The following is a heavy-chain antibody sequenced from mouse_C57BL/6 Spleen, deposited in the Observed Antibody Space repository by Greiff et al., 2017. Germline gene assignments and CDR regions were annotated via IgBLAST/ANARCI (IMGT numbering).Heavy chain of an antibody. V-gene: IGHV2-9-1*01. CDR1: GFSLTSYA. D-gene: IGHD4-1*01. CDR3: ARNSGTGTNAMDY. J-gene: IGHJ4*01. Sequence: VMLVESGPGLVAPSQSLSITCTVSGFSLTSYAISWVRQPPGKGLEWLGVIWTGGGTNYNSALKSRLSISKDNSKSQVFLKMNSLQTDDTARYYCARNSGTGTNAMDYWGQGTSVTVSS. CDR2: IWTGGGT.